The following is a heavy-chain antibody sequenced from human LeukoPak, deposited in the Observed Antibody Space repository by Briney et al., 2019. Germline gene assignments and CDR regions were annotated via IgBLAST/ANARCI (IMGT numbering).Heavy chain of an antibody. J-gene: IGHJ3*02. CDR1: GGSISSYY. CDR2: IYTSGST. CDR3: ARIFLKPSTGGKWFDAFDI. V-gene: IGHV4-4*07. D-gene: IGHD3-22*01. Sequence: PSETLSLTCTVSGGSISSYYWSWIRQPAGKGLEWIGRIYTSGSTNYNPSLKSRVTMSVDTSKNQFSLKLSSVTAADTAVYYCARIFLKPSTGGKWFDAFDIWGQGTMVTVSS.